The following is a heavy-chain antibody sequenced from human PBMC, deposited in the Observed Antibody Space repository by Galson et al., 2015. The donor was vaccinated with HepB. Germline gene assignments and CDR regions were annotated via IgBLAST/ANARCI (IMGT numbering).Heavy chain of an antibody. V-gene: IGHV3-30*18. Sequence: LRLSCATSGFIFSNFGLHWVRQAPGKGLEWVALISHDGSDEYYADSVKGRFTLSRDNSKNTLYLQLNSLRVDDTAVYYCAKEGSMFSYCCGMDVWGQGTTVTVSS. J-gene: IGHJ6*02. D-gene: IGHD2-15*01. CDR3: AKEGSMFSYCCGMDV. CDR2: ISHDGSDE. CDR1: GFIFSNFG.